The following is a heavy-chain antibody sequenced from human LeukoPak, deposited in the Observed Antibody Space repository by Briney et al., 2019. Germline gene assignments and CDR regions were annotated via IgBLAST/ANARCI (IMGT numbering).Heavy chain of an antibody. CDR2: ISTSSNYI. J-gene: IGHJ6*04. CDR3: ARGYYYGLDV. Sequence: SGGSLRLSCAASGFTFSSYWMSWVRQAPGKGLEWVSSISTSSNYIYYSDSVKGRFTISRDNAKNSLYLQMNSLGAEDTAVYYCARGYYYGLDVWGKGTTVTVSS. V-gene: IGHV3-21*01. CDR1: GFTFSSYW. D-gene: IGHD3-10*01.